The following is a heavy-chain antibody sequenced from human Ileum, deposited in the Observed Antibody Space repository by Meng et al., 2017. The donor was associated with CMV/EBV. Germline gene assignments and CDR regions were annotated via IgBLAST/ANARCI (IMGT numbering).Heavy chain of an antibody. CDR1: FIFTRYG. Sequence: FIFTRYGMNWVRQAPGQGLEWLSSISSSSSYIYYADSVKGRFTISRDNAKNSLYLQINSLRAEDTAVYYCARVNDYGRLGDYYYALDVWGQGTTVTVSS. J-gene: IGHJ6*02. CDR2: ISSSSSYI. D-gene: IGHD4/OR15-4a*01. CDR3: ARVNDYGRLGDYYYALDV. V-gene: IGHV3-21*01.